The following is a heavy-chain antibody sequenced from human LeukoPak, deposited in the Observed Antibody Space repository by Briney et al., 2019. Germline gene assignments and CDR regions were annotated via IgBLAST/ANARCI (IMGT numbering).Heavy chain of an antibody. Sequence: ASVKVSCKASGYTFTSYAMNWVRQAPGQGLEWMGWINTNTGNPTYAQGFTGRFVFSLDTSVSTAYLQISSLKAEDTAVYYCARGPFGAVAGYYYYYGMDVWGQGTTVTVSS. CDR1: GYTFTSYA. CDR3: ARGPFGAVAGYYYYYGMDV. V-gene: IGHV7-4-1*02. CDR2: INTNTGNP. J-gene: IGHJ6*02. D-gene: IGHD6-19*01.